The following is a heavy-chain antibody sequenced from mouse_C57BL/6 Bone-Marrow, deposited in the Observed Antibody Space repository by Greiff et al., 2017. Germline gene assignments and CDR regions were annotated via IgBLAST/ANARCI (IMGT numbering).Heavy chain of an antibody. CDR2: IYPGDGDT. V-gene: IGHV1-80*01. Sequence: VQLQQSGAELVKPGASVKISCKASGYAFSSYWMNWVKQRPGKGLEWIGQIYPGDGDTNYNGKFKGKATLTADKSSSTAYMQLRSLTSEDSAVYFCAREGLWDQYYAMDYWGQGTSVTVSS. J-gene: IGHJ4*01. D-gene: IGHD1-1*02. CDR1: GYAFSSYW. CDR3: AREGLWDQYYAMDY.